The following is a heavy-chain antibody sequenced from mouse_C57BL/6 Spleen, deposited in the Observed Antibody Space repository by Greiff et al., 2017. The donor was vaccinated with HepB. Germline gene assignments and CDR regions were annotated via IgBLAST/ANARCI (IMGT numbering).Heavy chain of an antibody. D-gene: IGHD1-1*01. CDR3: ARLHYYGSSYWYFDV. J-gene: IGHJ1*03. V-gene: IGHV1-69*01. CDR2: IDPSDSYT. CDR1: GYTFTSYW. Sequence: VQLQQPGAELVMPGASVKLSCKASGYTFTSYWMHWVKQRPGQGLEWIGEIDPSDSYTNYNQKFKGKSTLTVDKSSSTAYMPLSSLTSEDSAVYYCARLHYYGSSYWYFDVWGTGTTVTVSS.